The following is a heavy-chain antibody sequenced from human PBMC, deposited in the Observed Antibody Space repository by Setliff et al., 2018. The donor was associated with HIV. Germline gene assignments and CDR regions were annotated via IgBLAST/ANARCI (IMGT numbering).Heavy chain of an antibody. CDR1: GGSFSGYY. J-gene: IGHJ4*02. V-gene: IGHV4-34*01. CDR2: INHSGST. D-gene: IGHD5-12*01. CDR3: ARQPLYNDYDWRSYYLDY. Sequence: SETLSLTCAVYGGSFSGYYWSWIRQSPGKGLEWIGEINHSGSTNYNPSLKSRVTILGDTSKNQFSLKLSSVTAADTAVYYCARQPLYNDYDWRSYYLDYWGQGSLVTVSS.